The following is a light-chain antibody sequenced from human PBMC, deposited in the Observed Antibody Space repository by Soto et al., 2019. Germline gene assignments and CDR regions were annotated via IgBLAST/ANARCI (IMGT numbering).Light chain of an antibody. V-gene: IGKV3-11*01. CDR1: PSVPNY. Sequence: EIALTQSPATLSLSPGERATLSCRASPSVPNYVAWYQQKPGQAPRLLIYGAFNRATGIPARFSGSGSGADFTLTLSSLEPEDFAIYYCQQRNTWPPLTFGQGTRLEMK. CDR2: GAF. CDR3: QQRNTWPPLT. J-gene: IGKJ5*01.